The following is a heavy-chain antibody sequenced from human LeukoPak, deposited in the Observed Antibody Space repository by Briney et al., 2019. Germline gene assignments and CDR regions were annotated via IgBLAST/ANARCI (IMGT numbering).Heavy chain of an antibody. CDR1: GGSISSSSYY. CDR3: ARVLYYYGSGSYQGYYYYYYMDV. D-gene: IGHD3-10*01. CDR2: IYYSGST. Sequence: SETLSLTCTVSGGSISSSSYYWGWIRQPPGKGLEWIGSIYYSGSTYYNPSLKSRVTISVDTSKNQFSLKLSSVTAADTAVYYCARVLYYYGSGSYQGYYYYYYMDVWGKGTTVTVSS. J-gene: IGHJ6*03. V-gene: IGHV4-39*07.